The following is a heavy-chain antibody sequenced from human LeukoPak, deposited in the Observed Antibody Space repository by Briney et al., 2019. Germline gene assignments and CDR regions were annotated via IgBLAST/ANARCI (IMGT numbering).Heavy chain of an antibody. Sequence: DPGGSLRLSCAASGFTFSSYWMSWVRQAPGKGLEWVGRIKSKTDGGTTDYAAPVKGRFTISRDDSKNTLYLQMNSLKTEDTAVYYCTTDPWWQQLATGAFDIWGQGTMVTVSS. D-gene: IGHD6-13*01. CDR3: TTDPWWQQLATGAFDI. V-gene: IGHV3-15*01. CDR1: GFTFSSYW. J-gene: IGHJ3*02. CDR2: IKSKTDGGTT.